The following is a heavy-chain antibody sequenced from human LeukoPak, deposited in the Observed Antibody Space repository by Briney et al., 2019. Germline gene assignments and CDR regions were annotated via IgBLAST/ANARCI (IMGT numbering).Heavy chain of an antibody. V-gene: IGHV5-51*01. CDR3: ARLSDTTS. CDR2: IYPGDSDT. J-gene: IGHJ5*02. CDR1: GYTFSNFW. D-gene: IGHD5-18*01. Sequence: GESLKISCQGSGYTFSNFWIAWVRQMPGKGREWMGSIYPGDSDTRYSPSFQGQVTISADKSLATASLWWSSVRASQTAMYFCARLSDTTSWGQGTLVTVYS.